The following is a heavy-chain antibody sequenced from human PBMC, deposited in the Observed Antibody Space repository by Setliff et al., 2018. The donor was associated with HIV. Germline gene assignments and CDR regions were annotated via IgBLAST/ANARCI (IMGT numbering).Heavy chain of an antibody. Sequence: PSETLSLTCVVSGYSISSGYFWGWIRQPPGEGLEWIGNMHHSGSTYYNPSLKSRVTISVDTSKNQFSLILTSATAADTAVYYCVGGLRSRSQGHFDYWGRGTLVTVSS. CDR1: GYSISSGYF. J-gene: IGHJ4*02. D-gene: IGHD5-12*01. V-gene: IGHV4-38-2*01. CDR2: MHHSGST. CDR3: VGGLRSRSQGHFDY.